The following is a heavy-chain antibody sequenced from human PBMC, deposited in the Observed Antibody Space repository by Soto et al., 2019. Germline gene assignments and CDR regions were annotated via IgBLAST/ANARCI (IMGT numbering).Heavy chain of an antibody. CDR3: AHRRVGLDY. Sequence: QITLKESGPTLVKPTQTLTLTCTCSGFSLSTSGVSVGWIRQPPRNTLEWLALIYCDVDKRYNAPLKNRLTITRDTAKNQAALRTTDMDPVDTATFYCAHRRVGLDYWVQGTLVTVSS. V-gene: IGHV2-5*02. CDR1: GFSLSTSGVS. CDR2: IYCDVDK. J-gene: IGHJ4*02.